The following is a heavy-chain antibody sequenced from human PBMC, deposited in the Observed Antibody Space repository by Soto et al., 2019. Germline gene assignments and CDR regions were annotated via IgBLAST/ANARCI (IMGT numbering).Heavy chain of an antibody. V-gene: IGHV4-31*03. D-gene: IGHD4-17*01. CDR3: ARSGDYYYYGMDV. J-gene: IGHJ6*01. CDR2: IYYSGST. CDR1: GGSISSGGYY. Sequence: QVQLQESGPGLVKPSQTLSLTCTVSGGSISSGGYYWSWIRQHPGKGLEWIGYIYYSGSTYYNPSLESRVNISVDTSKNQFSLKLSSVTAADTAVYYCARSGDYYYYGMDVWGQGTTVTVSS.